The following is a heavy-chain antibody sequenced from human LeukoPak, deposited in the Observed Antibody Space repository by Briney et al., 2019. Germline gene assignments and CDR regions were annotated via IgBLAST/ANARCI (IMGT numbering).Heavy chain of an antibody. D-gene: IGHD1-26*01. CDR2: ISGSGGST. CDR3: ARAAVYSGSYYYFDY. V-gene: IGHV3-23*01. Sequence: PGGSLRLSCAASGFTFSSYAMSWVRQAPGKGLEWVSAISGSGGSTYYADSVKGRFTISRDNSKNTLYLQMNSLRAEDTAVYYCARAAVYSGSYYYFDYWGQGTLVTVSS. J-gene: IGHJ4*02. CDR1: GFTFSSYA.